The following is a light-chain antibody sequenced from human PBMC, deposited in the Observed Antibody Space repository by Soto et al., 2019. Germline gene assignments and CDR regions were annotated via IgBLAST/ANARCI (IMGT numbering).Light chain of an antibody. CDR3: QQYNNWPPLT. Sequence: EIVMTQSPDTLSVSPGERATLSCRASQSVSSKLAWYQQKPGHAPRLLIYAASTRATGIPARFSGSGSGTEFTLTISSLQSEDFAVYYCQQYNNWPPLTFGGGTKVEIK. CDR2: AAS. V-gene: IGKV3-15*01. J-gene: IGKJ4*01. CDR1: QSVSSK.